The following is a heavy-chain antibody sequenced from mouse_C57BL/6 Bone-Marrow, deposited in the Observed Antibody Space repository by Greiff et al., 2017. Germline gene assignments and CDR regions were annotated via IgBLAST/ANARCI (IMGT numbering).Heavy chain of an antibody. Sequence: EVQGVESGGGLVQPGGSLSLSCAASGFSFTDYYMSWVRQPPGKALEWLGFIRNKANGYTTEYSASVKGRFTISRDNSQSILYLQMNALRAEDSATYYCARYDYDACYWYVDVWGTGTTVTVSS. V-gene: IGHV7-3*01. D-gene: IGHD2-4*01. CDR2: IRNKANGYTT. CDR3: ARYDYDACYWYVDV. CDR1: GFSFTDYY. J-gene: IGHJ1*03.